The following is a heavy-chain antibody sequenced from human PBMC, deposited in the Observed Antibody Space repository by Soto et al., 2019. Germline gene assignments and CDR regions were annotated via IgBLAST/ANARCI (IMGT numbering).Heavy chain of an antibody. CDR3: ARDLPFRKRALSD. Sequence: GGSLRLSCAASGFTFSSYGMHWVRQAPGKGLEWVAVIWYDGSNKYYADSVKGRFTISRDNSKNTLYLQMNSLRAEDTAVYYCARDLPFRKRALSDWGQGTLVTVSS. J-gene: IGHJ4*02. CDR2: IWYDGSNK. V-gene: IGHV3-33*01. CDR1: GFTFSSYG.